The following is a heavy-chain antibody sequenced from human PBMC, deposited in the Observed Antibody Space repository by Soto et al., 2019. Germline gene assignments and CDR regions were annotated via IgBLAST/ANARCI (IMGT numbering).Heavy chain of an antibody. J-gene: IGHJ3*02. CDR2: IRPDGSEK. D-gene: IGHD2-8*02. CDR3: AREFWWDAFDI. CDR1: GFTFSNYW. Sequence: PGGSLRLSCAASGFTFSNYWMSWVRQAPGKGLEWVANIRPDGSEKYYVDSVKGRFTIPRDNAKNSLYLQMNSLRAEDTAVFYCAREFWWDAFDIWGQGTMVTVSS. V-gene: IGHV3-7*01.